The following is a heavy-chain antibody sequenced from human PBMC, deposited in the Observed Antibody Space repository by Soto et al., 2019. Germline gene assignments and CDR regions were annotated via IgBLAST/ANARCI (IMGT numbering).Heavy chain of an antibody. CDR2: IYYSGST. Sequence: SETLSLTCTVSGGSISSSSYYWGWIRQPPGKGLEWIGSIYYSGSTYYNPSLKSRVTISVDTSKNQFSLKLSSVTAADTAVYYCARQGGTDYGSGSPIMDYYYYGMDVWGQGTTVT. D-gene: IGHD3-10*01. J-gene: IGHJ6*02. CDR3: ARQGGTDYGSGSPIMDYYYYGMDV. CDR1: GGSISSSSYY. V-gene: IGHV4-39*01.